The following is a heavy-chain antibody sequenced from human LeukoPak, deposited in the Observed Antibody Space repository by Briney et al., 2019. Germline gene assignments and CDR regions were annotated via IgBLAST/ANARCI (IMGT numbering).Heavy chain of an antibody. CDR1: GYSISSGDY. J-gene: IGHJ6*03. CDR2: IYHSGST. CDR3: ARGGYYYYYLDV. V-gene: IGHV4-38-2*01. D-gene: IGHD3-16*01. Sequence: SETLSLTCAVSGYSISSGDYWGWIRHPPGEGLEWIGSIYHSGSTYYNPSLKSRVTISVDRSKNQFSLKLSSVTAADTAVYYCARGGYYYYYLDVWGKETTVTVSS.